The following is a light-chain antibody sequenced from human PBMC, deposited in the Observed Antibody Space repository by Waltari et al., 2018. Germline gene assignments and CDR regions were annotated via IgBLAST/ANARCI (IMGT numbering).Light chain of an antibody. Sequence: QLVVTQSPSASASLGASVKLTCTLSSRHSSYAIAWHQHQSEKGPRFLMRVNNDREHTKGDGIPDRFSGSSSGAERYLTIYSLQSEDEADYYCQTWDTDIVVFGGGTKVTVL. J-gene: IGLJ2*01. CDR3: QTWDTDIVV. CDR1: SRHSSYA. V-gene: IGLV4-69*01. CDR2: VNNDREH.